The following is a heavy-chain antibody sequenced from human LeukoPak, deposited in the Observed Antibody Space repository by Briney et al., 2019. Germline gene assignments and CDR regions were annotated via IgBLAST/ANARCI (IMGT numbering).Heavy chain of an antibody. CDR2: IIPILGIA. J-gene: IGHJ3*02. Sequence: ASVKVSCKASGGTFSSYAISWVRQAPGQGLEWMGRIIPILGIANYAQKFQGRVTITADKSTSTAYMELSSLRAEDTAVYYCARAYDSSGYYLDAFDIWGQGTMVTVSS. CDR3: ARAYDSSGYYLDAFDI. CDR1: GGTFSSYA. V-gene: IGHV1-69*04. D-gene: IGHD3-22*01.